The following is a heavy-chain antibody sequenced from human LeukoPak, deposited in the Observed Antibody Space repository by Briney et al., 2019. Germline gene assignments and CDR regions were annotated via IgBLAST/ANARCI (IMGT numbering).Heavy chain of an antibody. CDR3: ARYHMLNRGVNWFDP. CDR1: GGSISSGRYY. CDR2: IETRGTT. D-gene: IGHD2-2*01. J-gene: IGHJ5*02. Sequence: SETLSLTCTVSGGSISSGRYYWSWIRQPAGKGLEWVGRIETRGTTKYNPSLNSRATISVDTSKNQFSLKLNSVTAADTAVYYCARYHMLNRGVNWFDPWGQGILVTVSS. V-gene: IGHV4-61*02.